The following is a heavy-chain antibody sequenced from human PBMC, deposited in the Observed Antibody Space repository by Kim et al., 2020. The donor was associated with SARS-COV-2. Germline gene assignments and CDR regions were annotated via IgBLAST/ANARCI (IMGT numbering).Heavy chain of an antibody. Sequence: TAYAVSWKGRFTISRDESKNTAFLQMNSRKTEDTAVYYCARLGFGQLLDYWGQGTLVTVSS. CDR3: ARLGFGQLLDY. D-gene: IGHD3-10*01. V-gene: IGHV3-73*01. J-gene: IGHJ4*02. CDR2: T.